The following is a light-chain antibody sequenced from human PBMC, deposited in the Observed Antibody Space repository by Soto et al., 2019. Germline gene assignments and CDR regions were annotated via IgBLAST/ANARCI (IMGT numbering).Light chain of an antibody. CDR2: EVS. CDR1: SSDVGGYNY. Sequence: QSALTQPPSASGSPGQSVTISCTGTSSDVGGYNYVSWYQQHPGKAPKLMIYEVSKRHSGVPDRFSGSKSGNTASLTVSGLQLEDEADYYCSSYAGSNKSVVGTGTKLTVL. CDR3: SSYAGSNKSV. V-gene: IGLV2-8*01. J-gene: IGLJ1*01.